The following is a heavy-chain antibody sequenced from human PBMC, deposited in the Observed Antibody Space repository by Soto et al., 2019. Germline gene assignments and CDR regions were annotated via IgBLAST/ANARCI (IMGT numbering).Heavy chain of an antibody. V-gene: IGHV1-18*01. CDR3: ARTGVSIAVASYFDY. J-gene: IGHJ4*02. CDR2: ISAYNGNT. D-gene: IGHD6-19*01. CDR1: CYTFTSYG. Sequence: APVKVSCKASCYTFTSYGISLVRQAPGQGLEWMGWISAYNGNTNYAQKLQGRVTMTTDTSTSTAYMELRSLRSDDTAVYYCARTGVSIAVASYFDYWGQGTLVTVSS.